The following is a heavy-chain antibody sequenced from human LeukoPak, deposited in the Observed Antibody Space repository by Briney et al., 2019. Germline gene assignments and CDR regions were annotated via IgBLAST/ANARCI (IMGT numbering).Heavy chain of an antibody. CDR3: ARDRIAVAATETSFDY. CDR1: GFTFSTYS. CDR2: ISSNSRYI. J-gene: IGHJ4*02. V-gene: IGHV3-21*01. Sequence: KSGGSLRLSCAASGFTFSTYSMSWVRQAPGKGLEWVSSISSNSRYIYYADSVKGRFTISRGNAKNSLYLQMSSLRAEDTAMYYCARDRIAVAATETSFDYWGQGTLVTVSS. D-gene: IGHD6-19*01.